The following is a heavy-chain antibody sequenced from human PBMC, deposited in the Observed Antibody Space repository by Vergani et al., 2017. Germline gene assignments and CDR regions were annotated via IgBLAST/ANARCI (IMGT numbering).Heavy chain of an antibody. J-gene: IGHJ5*02. V-gene: IGHV1-8*01. D-gene: IGHD6-6*01. Sequence: QVQLVQSGAEVKKPGASVKVSCKASGYTFTSYDINWVRQATGQGLEWMGWMNPNSGNTGYAQKFQGRVTMTRKPSISTAYMELSSLRSDDTAVYYCARNRMRSSSGRRSNWFDLWGQGTLVTVSS. CDR3: ARNRMRSSSGRRSNWFDL. CDR2: MNPNSGNT. CDR1: GYTFTSYD.